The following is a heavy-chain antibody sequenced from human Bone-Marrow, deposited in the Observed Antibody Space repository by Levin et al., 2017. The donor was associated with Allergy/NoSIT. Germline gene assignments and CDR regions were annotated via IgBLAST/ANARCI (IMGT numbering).Heavy chain of an antibody. CDR3: ARGGRWSFSYYFDY. CDR1: GGSFTGYF. J-gene: IGHJ4*02. CDR2: INHSGST. V-gene: IGHV4-34*01. Sequence: SETLSLTCAVDGGSFTGYFWTWIRQPPGKGLEWLGEINHSGSTKYNPSLTSRVTISVDTSKKEFSLNLSSVTAADTAVFYCARGGRWSFSYYFDYWRQGTRVTVSS. D-gene: IGHD3-10*01.